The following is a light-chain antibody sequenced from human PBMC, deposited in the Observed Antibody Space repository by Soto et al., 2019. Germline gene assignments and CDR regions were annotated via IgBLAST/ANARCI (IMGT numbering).Light chain of an antibody. CDR3: QQNVSTPWT. V-gene: IGKV1-39*01. CDR2: GAS. J-gene: IGKJ1*01. CDR1: QSIGTD. Sequence: DIEMTQSPSSLSSSMGERVSISCRASQSIGTDLKWYHQKPGKAPTLLIYGASTLQGGVPSRFSGSGSGTEFTLTISSLQPGDLATYFCQQNVSTPWTFGQGTKVDI.